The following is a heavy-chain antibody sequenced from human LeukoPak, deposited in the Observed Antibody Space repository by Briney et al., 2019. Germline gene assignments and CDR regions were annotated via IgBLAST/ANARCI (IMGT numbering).Heavy chain of an antibody. CDR3: AGSPKYYYYMDV. Sequence: SQTLSLTCAISGDSVSSNSAAWNWIRQSPSRGLEWLGRTYYRSKWYNDDAVSVKSRITLNPDTSKNQFSLQLNSVTPEDTAVYYCAGSPKYYYYMDVWGKGTTVTVSS. V-gene: IGHV6-1*01. CDR1: GDSVSSNSAA. CDR2: TYYRSKWYN. D-gene: IGHD2-15*01. J-gene: IGHJ6*03.